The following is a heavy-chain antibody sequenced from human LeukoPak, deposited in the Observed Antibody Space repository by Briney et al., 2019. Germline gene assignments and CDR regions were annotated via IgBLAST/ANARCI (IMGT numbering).Heavy chain of an antibody. Sequence: GGSLRLSCAASGFTFDDYGMSWVRQAPGKGLEWVSGINWNGGSTGYADSVKGRFTISRDNAKNSLYLQMNSLRAEDTAVYYCVRDLYRIVVVPHYFDYWGQGTLVTVSS. V-gene: IGHV3-20*04. CDR2: INWNGGST. CDR3: VRDLYRIVVVPHYFDY. J-gene: IGHJ4*02. D-gene: IGHD3-22*01. CDR1: GFTFDDYG.